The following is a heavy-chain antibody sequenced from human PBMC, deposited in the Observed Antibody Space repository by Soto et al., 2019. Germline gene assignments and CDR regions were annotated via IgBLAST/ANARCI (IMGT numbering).Heavy chain of an antibody. J-gene: IGHJ4*02. CDR3: AGWAAHVDY. V-gene: IGHV3-66*01. CDR2: IYSGGST. CDR1: GFTVSSNY. D-gene: IGHD6-13*01. Sequence: EVQLVESGGGLVQPGGSLRLSCAVSGFTVSSNYMSWVRQAPGKGLEWVSIIYSGGSTYYADSVKDRFTISRDNSKNTLYLQMNSLRADDTAVYYCAGWAAHVDYWGQGTLVTVSS.